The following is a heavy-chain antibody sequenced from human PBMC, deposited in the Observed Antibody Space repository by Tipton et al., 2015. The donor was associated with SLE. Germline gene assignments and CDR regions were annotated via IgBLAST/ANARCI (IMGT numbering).Heavy chain of an antibody. CDR3: ARDWGEASAAAGVWYYYYGMDV. D-gene: IGHD6-13*01. Sequence: TLSLTCTVSGGSISSYYWSWIRQPPGKGLEWIGYISYSGSTNYNPSLKSRVTISVDTSKNQFSLKLSSVTAADTAVYYCARDWGEASAAAGVWYYYYGMDVWGQGTTVTVSS. J-gene: IGHJ6*02. V-gene: IGHV4-59*12. CDR1: GGSISSYY. CDR2: ISYSGST.